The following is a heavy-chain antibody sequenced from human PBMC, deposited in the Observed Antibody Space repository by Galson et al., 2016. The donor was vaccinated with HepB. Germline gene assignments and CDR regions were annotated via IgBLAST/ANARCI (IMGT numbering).Heavy chain of an antibody. J-gene: IGHJ4*02. Sequence: SVKVSCKASGYSFTSYGINWVRQAPGQGLEWMGWISVYNGNTNYAQKFQGRVTMTTDTSTSTAYMELRSLRSDDTAVYYCARGAPYGSGSYKFWGQGTLVTVSS. D-gene: IGHD3-10*01. CDR3: ARGAPYGSGSYKF. CDR2: ISVYNGNT. CDR1: GYSFTSYG. V-gene: IGHV1-18*01.